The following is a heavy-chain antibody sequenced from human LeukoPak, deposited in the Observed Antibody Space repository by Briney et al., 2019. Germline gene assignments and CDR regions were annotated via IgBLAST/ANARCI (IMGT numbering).Heavy chain of an antibody. CDR2: MNPNNGNT. CDR1: GGTFSSYS. V-gene: IGHV1-8*03. Sequence: ASVKVSCKDSGGTFSSYSINWVRQATGQGLEWMGWMNPNNGNTGYAQKFQGRVTITRNTSISTAYVELSSLRSEDTAVYYCARDYGLGSYAFDYWGQGTLVTVSS. J-gene: IGHJ4*02. CDR3: ARDYGLGSYAFDY. D-gene: IGHD3-10*01.